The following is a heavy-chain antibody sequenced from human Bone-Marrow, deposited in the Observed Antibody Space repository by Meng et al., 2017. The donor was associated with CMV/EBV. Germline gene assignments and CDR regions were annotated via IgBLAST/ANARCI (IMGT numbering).Heavy chain of an antibody. V-gene: IGHV1-8*01. CDR1: GYTFTSYD. CDR3: ARDQHNTIFGVNYYYGMDV. CDR2: MNPNSGNT. Sequence: ASVKVSCKASGYTFTSYDINWVRQATGQGLEWMGWMNPNSGNTGYAQKFQGRVTMTRNTSISTAYMELSSLRSEDTAVYYCARDQHNTIFGVNYYYGMDVWGQGTTVTVSS. D-gene: IGHD3-3*01. J-gene: IGHJ6*02.